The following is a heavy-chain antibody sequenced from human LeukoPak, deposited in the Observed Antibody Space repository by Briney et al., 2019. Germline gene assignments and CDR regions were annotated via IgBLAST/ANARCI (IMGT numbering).Heavy chain of an antibody. J-gene: IGHJ4*02. D-gene: IGHD3-3*01. Sequence: SETLSLTCAVYGGSFSGYYWSWIRQPPGKGLEWIGYIYYSGSTNYNPSLKSRVTISVDTSKNQFSLKLSSVTAADTAVYYCARRGEVDFWSGYFDYWGQGTLVTVSS. CDR1: GGSFSGYY. CDR3: ARRGEVDFWSGYFDY. CDR2: IYYSGST. V-gene: IGHV4-59*08.